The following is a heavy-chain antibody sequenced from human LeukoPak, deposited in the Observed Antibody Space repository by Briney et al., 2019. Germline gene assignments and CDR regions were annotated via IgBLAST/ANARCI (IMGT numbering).Heavy chain of an antibody. CDR2: IKEDGSEK. Sequence: GGSLRLSCAASGFTFSNYWMSWVRQAPGKGLEWVANIKEDGSEKNYVDSVKGRFTISRDNAKNSLYLQMNSLRAEDTAVYYCAREGRSSFADWGQGTLVTVSS. D-gene: IGHD6-6*01. CDR1: GFTFSNYW. V-gene: IGHV3-7*01. J-gene: IGHJ4*02. CDR3: AREGRSSFAD.